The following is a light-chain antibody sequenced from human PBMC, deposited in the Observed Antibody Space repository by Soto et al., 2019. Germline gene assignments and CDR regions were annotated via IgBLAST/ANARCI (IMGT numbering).Light chain of an antibody. J-gene: IGLJ1*01. CDR2: EVT. Sequence: QSALAQPPSASGSPGQSVTISCTGTSSDVGGYNFVSWFQQYPGKAPKLIIFEVTKRPSEVPDRFSGSKSGNTASLTVSGLRTEDEADYHCASYAGRDTYVFGTGTKVTVL. CDR1: SSDVGGYNF. V-gene: IGLV2-8*01. CDR3: ASYAGRDTYV.